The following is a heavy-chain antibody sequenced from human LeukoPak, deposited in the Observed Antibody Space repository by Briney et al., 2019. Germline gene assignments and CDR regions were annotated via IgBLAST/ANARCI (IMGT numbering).Heavy chain of an antibody. CDR3: ARDHASGSFYPDY. CDR1: GFTFSSFE. V-gene: IGHV3-48*03. D-gene: IGHD3-10*01. Sequence: GGSLRLSCEVSGFTFSSFEMNWVRQAPGKGLEWVSYISSSGSDIYYTDSVKGRFAISRDNAKNSLFLQMNSLRAEDTAVYYCARDHASGSFYPDYWGQGTLVTVSS. CDR2: ISSSGSDI. J-gene: IGHJ4*02.